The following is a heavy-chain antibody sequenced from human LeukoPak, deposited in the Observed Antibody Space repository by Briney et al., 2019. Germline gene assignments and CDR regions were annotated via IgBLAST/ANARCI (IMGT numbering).Heavy chain of an antibody. CDR2: IYHSGST. Sequence: SETLSLTCTVSGGSISSGGYYWSWIRQPPGKGLEWIGYIYHSGSTYYNPSLKSRVTISVDRSKNQFSLKLSSVTAADTAVYYCARVIFGVTRGYYYYYMDVWGKGTTVTVSS. CDR1: GGSISSGGYY. CDR3: ARVIFGVTRGYYYYYMDV. J-gene: IGHJ6*03. D-gene: IGHD3-3*01. V-gene: IGHV4-30-2*01.